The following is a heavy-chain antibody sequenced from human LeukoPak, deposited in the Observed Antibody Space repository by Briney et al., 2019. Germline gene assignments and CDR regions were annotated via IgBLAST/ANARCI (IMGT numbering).Heavy chain of an antibody. D-gene: IGHD6-19*01. CDR1: GYTFTSYA. J-gene: IGHJ4*02. Sequence: GASVKVSCKASGYTFTSYAMNWVRQAPGQGLEWMGWINTNTGNPTYAQGFTGRFVFSLDTSVSTAYLQISSLKAEDTAVYYCARDRVLLRGWYNLPSSPFDYWGQGTLVTVSS. V-gene: IGHV7-4-1*02. CDR2: INTNTGNP. CDR3: ARDRVLLRGWYNLPSSPFDY.